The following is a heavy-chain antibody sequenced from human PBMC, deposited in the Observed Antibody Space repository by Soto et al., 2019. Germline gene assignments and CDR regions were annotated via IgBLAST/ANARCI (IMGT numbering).Heavy chain of an antibody. CDR2: ISSSSSTI. J-gene: IGHJ5*02. V-gene: IGHV3-48*02. CDR1: GFTFSSYS. D-gene: IGHD5-12*01. Sequence: GGSLRLSCAASGFTFSSYSMNWVRQAPGKGLEWVSYISSSSSTIYYADSVKGRFTISRDNAKNSLYLQMNSLRDEDTAVYYCASEVAALNWFDPWGQGTLVPVSS. CDR3: ASEVAALNWFDP.